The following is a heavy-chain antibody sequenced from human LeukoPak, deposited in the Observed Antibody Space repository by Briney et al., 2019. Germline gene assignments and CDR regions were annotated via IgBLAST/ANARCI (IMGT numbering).Heavy chain of an antibody. J-gene: IGHJ4*02. D-gene: IGHD3-22*01. V-gene: IGHV4-30-4*01. Sequence: SQTLSLTCTVSGGSISSGDYYWRWIRQPPGKGLEWIGHIYYSGSTYYNPSLKSRVTISVDTSKNQFSLKLSSVTAADTAVYYCARMQSSGYYYDYWGQGTLVTVSS. CDR2: IYYSGST. CDR3: ARMQSSGYYYDY. CDR1: GGSISSGDYY.